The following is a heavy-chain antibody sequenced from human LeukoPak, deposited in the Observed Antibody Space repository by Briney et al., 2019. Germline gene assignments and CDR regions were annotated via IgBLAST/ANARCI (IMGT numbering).Heavy chain of an antibody. CDR1: GDTISSSAYY. CDR3: ARSGGTIFSWFDP. Sequence: SETLSLTCSVSGDTISSSAYYWAWIRQPPGKGLEWIGSIYYSGSTRYNPSLKSRLSLSVDTSKNQSSLNLSSVTAADTAVYYCARSGGTIFSWFDPWGQGTLVTVSS. J-gene: IGHJ5*02. V-gene: IGHV4-39*07. D-gene: IGHD1-7*01. CDR2: IYYSGST.